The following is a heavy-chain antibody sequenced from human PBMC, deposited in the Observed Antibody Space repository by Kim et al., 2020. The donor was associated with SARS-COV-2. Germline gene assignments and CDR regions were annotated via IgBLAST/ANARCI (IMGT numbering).Heavy chain of an antibody. V-gene: IGHV4-39*01. J-gene: IGHJ2*01. CDR3: AGQTD. CDR1: GASITNSDSC. CDR2: LSSSDTN. Sequence: SETLSLTCAVSGASITNSDSCWGWLRQPPGKDREWNGSLSSSDTNNSTPSRKSRISAAADTTKYQFPVNMTSAAAAAIAYYVCAGQTDRGR.